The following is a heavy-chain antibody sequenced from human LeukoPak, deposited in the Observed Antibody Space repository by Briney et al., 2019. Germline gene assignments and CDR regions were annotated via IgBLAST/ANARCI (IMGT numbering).Heavy chain of an antibody. CDR2: INHSGST. Sequence: PSETLSLTCAVYGGSFSGYYWSWIRQPPGKGLEWIGEINHSGSTNYNPSLKSRVTISVDTSKNQFSLKLSSVTAADTAVYYCARGLVNGGPKYSSSWSYRWRHHFDYWGQGTLVTVSS. D-gene: IGHD6-13*01. CDR1: GGSFSGYY. V-gene: IGHV4-34*01. CDR3: ARGLVNGGPKYSSSWSYRWRHHFDY. J-gene: IGHJ4*02.